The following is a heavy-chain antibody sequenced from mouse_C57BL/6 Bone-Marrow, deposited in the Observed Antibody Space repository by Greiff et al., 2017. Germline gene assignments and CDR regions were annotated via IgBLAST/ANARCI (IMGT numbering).Heavy chain of an antibody. CDR2: IDPSDSYT. J-gene: IGHJ3*01. CDR3: ARGSGWFAY. CDR1: GYTFTSYW. D-gene: IGHD3-2*02. V-gene: IGHV1-69*01. Sequence: QVQLQQPGAELVMPGASVKLSCKASGYTFTSYWMHWVKQRPGQGLEWIGEIDPSDSYTNYNEKFKSKATLTVDKSSSTAYMQLSSLTSEDSAVYYCARGSGWFAYWGQGTLVTVSA.